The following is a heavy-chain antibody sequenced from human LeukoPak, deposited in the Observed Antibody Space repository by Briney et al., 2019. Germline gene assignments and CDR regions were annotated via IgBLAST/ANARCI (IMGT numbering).Heavy chain of an antibody. V-gene: IGHV3-53*01. CDR1: GFTFSSYS. CDR2: IYGGGST. CDR3: ARGYSSGWPDF. D-gene: IGHD6-25*01. J-gene: IGHJ4*02. Sequence: GGSLRLSCAASGFTFSSYSINWVRQAPGKGLEWVSVIYGGGSTYYADSVRGRFTISRDNSKNTLYLQMNSLRAEDTALYFCARGYSSGWPDFWGQGTLVTVSS.